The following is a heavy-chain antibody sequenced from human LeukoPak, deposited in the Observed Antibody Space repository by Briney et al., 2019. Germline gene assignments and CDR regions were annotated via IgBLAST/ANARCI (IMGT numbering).Heavy chain of an antibody. J-gene: IGHJ5*02. CDR3: ARAPYDILTGYSLNWFDP. Sequence: ASVKVSCKASGYTFISYGISWVRQAPGQRLEWMGWINGDNGNTKYSQKFQGRVTITRDTSAYTAYMELRSLSSADTAVYFCARAPYDILTGYSLNWFDPWGQGTLVTVSS. CDR2: INGDNGNT. CDR1: GYTFISYG. V-gene: IGHV1-3*01. D-gene: IGHD3-9*01.